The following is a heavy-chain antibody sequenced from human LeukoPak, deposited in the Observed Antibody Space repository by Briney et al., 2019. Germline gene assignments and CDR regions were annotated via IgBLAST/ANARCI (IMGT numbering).Heavy chain of an antibody. V-gene: IGHV7-4-1*02. CDR3: AREAPYYDSSGYDAFDI. CDR2: INTNTGNP. Sequence: ASVKVPCKASGYTFTSYAMNWVRQAPGQGLEWMGWINTNTGNPTYAQGFTGRFVFSLDTSVSTAYLQISSLKAEDTAVYYCAREAPYYDSSGYDAFDIWGQGTMVTVSS. J-gene: IGHJ3*02. D-gene: IGHD3-22*01. CDR1: GYTFTSYA.